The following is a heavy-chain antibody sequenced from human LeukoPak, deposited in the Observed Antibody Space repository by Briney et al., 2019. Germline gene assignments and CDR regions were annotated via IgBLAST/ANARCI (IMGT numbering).Heavy chain of an antibody. CDR2: IYTSGTT. Sequence: SETLSLTCTVSGGSISSGGYYWSWIRQPAGKGLEWIGRIYTSGTTNYNPSLKSRVTMSVDTSKNQFSLKLSSVTAADTAVYYCARDVKTEQWLVRYSGVGDAFDIWGQGTMVTVSS. V-gene: IGHV4-61*02. J-gene: IGHJ3*02. CDR3: ARDVKTEQWLVRYSGVGDAFDI. CDR1: GGSISSGGYY. D-gene: IGHD6-19*01.